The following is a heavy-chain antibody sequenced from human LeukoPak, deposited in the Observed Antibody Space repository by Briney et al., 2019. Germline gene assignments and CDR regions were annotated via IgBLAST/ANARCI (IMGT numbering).Heavy chain of an antibody. CDR3: ARDQDYDFWSGPQAGRAFDI. CDR2: IYYSGST. J-gene: IGHJ3*02. CDR1: GGSISSGDYY. D-gene: IGHD3-3*01. Sequence: SQTLSLTCTVSGGSISSGDYYWGWIRQPPGKGLEWIGYIYYSGSTYYNPSLKSRVTISVDTSKNQFSLKLSSVTAADTAVYYCARDQDYDFWSGPQAGRAFDIWGQGTMVTVSS. V-gene: IGHV4-30-4*08.